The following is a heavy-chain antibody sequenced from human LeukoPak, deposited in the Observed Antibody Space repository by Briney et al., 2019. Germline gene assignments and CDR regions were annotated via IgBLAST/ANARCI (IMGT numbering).Heavy chain of an antibody. CDR3: AKDVEYYYGSGSYYRDS. CDR2: ISGSGGST. J-gene: IGHJ4*02. CDR1: GFTFSSYA. V-gene: IGHV3-23*01. Sequence: GGSLRLSCAASGFTFSSYAMSWVRQAPGKGLEWVSAISGSGGSTYYAESVKGRFTISRDNSKNTLYLQMNSLRAEDTAVYYCAKDVEYYYGSGSYYRDSWGRGTLVTVSS. D-gene: IGHD3-10*01.